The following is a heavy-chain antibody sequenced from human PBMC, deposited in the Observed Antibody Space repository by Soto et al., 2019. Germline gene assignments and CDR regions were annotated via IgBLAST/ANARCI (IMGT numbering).Heavy chain of an antibody. CDR2: IYYTGST. V-gene: IGHV4-59*08. CDR1: GGSISSYY. CDR3: ASRPIGYEGNWFDP. Sequence: QVQLQESGPGLVKPSETLSLTCTVSGGSISSYYWSWIRQPPGKGLEWIGYIYYTGSTKYNPSLKGRVTISVDTYKDHPSLKLSSVTAADTAVYYCASRPIGYEGNWFDPWGQGTLVTVSS. J-gene: IGHJ5*02. D-gene: IGHD2-2*01.